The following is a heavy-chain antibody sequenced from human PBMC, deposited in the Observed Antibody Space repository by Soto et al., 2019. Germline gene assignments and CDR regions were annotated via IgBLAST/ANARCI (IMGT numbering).Heavy chain of an antibody. V-gene: IGHV1-69*12. D-gene: IGHD6-6*01. CDR1: GGSFSSYT. J-gene: IGHJ5*02. CDR3: ARDAGDDAAFGSSSSSQLYNWFDP. Sequence: QVQLVQSGAEVKKPGSSVKVSCKASGGSFSSYTIIWVRQAPGQGLEWMGGIIPMFATANYAQKVQGRVTITADASTSTVYMELTSLRSADTAIYYCARDAGDDAAFGSSSSSQLYNWFDPWGQGTLVTVSS. CDR2: IIPMFATA.